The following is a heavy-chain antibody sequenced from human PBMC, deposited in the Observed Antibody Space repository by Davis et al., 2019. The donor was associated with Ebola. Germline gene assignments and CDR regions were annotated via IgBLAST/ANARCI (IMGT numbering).Heavy chain of an antibody. Sequence: MPSETLSLTCAVYGGSFSGYYWRWIRQPPGKGLEWIGEINHSGSTNYNPSLKSRVTISVDTSKNQFSLKLSSVTAADTAVYYCARGKQWLVFPRSGVYGMDVWGQGTTVTVSS. CDR2: INHSGST. CDR3: ARGKQWLVFPRSGVYGMDV. V-gene: IGHV4-34*01. D-gene: IGHD6-19*01. J-gene: IGHJ6*02. CDR1: GGSFSGYY.